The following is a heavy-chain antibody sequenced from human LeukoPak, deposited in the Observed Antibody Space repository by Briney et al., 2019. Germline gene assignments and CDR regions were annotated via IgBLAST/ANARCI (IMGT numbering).Heavy chain of an antibody. CDR2: ISYDGSKK. CDR1: GFTFSSYA. V-gene: IGHV3-30-3*01. CDR3: ARVGDFGECYGDYCFDY. J-gene: IGHJ4*02. Sequence: GGSLRLSCAASGFTFSSYAMHWVRQAPGKGLEWVAVISYDGSKKYYADSVKGRFTNSRDNSKNTLYLQMNSLRAEDTAVYYCARVGDFGECYGDYCFDYWGQGILVTVSS. D-gene: IGHD4-17*01.